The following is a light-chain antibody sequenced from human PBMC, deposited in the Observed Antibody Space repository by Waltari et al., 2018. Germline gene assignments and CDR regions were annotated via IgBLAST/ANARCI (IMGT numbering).Light chain of an antibody. CDR3: SAWDRSLSAWV. CDR2: RNT. CDR1: NNNVGYEG. J-gene: IGLJ3*02. Sequence: QAGLTQPPSVSKGLRQTATLTCTGNNNNVGYEGATWLQQHQGHPPKLLFYRNTNRPSGISERFSASRSGSTASLTITGLQTEDEADYYCSAWDRSLSAWVFGGGTKLTVL. V-gene: IGLV10-54*04.